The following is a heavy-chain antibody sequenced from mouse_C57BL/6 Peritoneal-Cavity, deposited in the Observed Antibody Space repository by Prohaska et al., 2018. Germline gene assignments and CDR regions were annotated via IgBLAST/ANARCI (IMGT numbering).Heavy chain of an antibody. D-gene: IGHD1-1*01. J-gene: IGHJ3*01. V-gene: IGHV1-26*01. CDR3: AGITTVAY. CDR1: GYTFTDYY. CDR2: INPNNGGT. Sequence: VKISCKASGYTFTDYYMNWVKQSHGKSLEWIGDINPNNGGTSYNQKFKGKARLTVDKSSSTAYMELRSLTSEDSAVYYCAGITTVAYWGQGTLVTVSA.